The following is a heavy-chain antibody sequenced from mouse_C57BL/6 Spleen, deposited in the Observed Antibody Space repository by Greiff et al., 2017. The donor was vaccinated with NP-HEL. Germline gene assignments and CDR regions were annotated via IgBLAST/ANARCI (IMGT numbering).Heavy chain of an antibody. J-gene: IGHJ2*01. CDR3: AMITTVEGDYFDY. CDR2: IHPNSGST. D-gene: IGHD1-1*01. CDR1: GYTFTSYW. V-gene: IGHV1-64*01. Sequence: QVQLKQPGAELVKPGASVKLSCKASGYTFTSYWMHWVKQRPGQGLEWIGMIHPNSGSTNYNEKFKSKATLTVDKSSSTAYMQLSSLTSEDSAVYYCAMITTVEGDYFDYWGQGTTLTVSS.